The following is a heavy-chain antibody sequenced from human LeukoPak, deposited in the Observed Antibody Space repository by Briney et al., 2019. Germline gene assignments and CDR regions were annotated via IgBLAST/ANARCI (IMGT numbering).Heavy chain of an antibody. Sequence: GASVKVSCKASGGTFSSYAISWVRQAPGQGLEWMGWIITYSGDTYYAQSLQDRVTMTTDTSTGTAYMELNNLTYADTAVYFCARGAWVTGVDYWGPGTLVTVSS. V-gene: IGHV1-18*01. J-gene: IGHJ4*02. CDR2: IITYSGDT. CDR1: GGTFSSYA. D-gene: IGHD7-27*01. CDR3: ARGAWVTGVDY.